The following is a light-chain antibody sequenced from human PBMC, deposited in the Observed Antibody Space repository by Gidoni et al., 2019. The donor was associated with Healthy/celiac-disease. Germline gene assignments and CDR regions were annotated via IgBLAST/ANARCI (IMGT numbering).Light chain of an antibody. CDR2: SNN. Sequence: QSVLTQPPSASGTPGRRVTISCSGSSSNIGSNTVNWYQQLPGTAPKLLIYSNNQRPSGVPDRFSGSKSGTSASLAISGLQSEDEADYYCAAWDDSLNGWVFGGGTKLT. CDR1: SSNIGSNT. CDR3: AAWDDSLNGWV. J-gene: IGLJ3*02. V-gene: IGLV1-44*01.